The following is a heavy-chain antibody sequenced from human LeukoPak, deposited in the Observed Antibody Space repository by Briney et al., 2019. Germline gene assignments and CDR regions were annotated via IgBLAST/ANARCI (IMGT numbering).Heavy chain of an antibody. J-gene: IGHJ4*02. V-gene: IGHV1-69*13. CDR3: ARDLYSIAVAGEPFDY. CDR2: IIPIFGTA. Sequence: SVKVSCKASGGTFSSHTINWVRQAPGQGLEWMGGIIPIFGTANYAQKFQGRVTITAVESTSTAYMEVSSLRAEDTAVYYCARDLYSIAVAGEPFDYWGQGTLVTVSS. D-gene: IGHD6-19*01. CDR1: GGTFSSHT.